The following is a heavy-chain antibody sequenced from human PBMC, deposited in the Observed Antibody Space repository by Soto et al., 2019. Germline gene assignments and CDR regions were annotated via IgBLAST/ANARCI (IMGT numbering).Heavy chain of an antibody. CDR2: IYYRGST. Sequence: QVQLQESGPGLVKPSETLSLTCTVSGGSVSSGSYYWSWIRQPPGKGLEWIGYIYYRGSTNYNPTLKSRVTISVDTSKNQFSLKLSAVTAADTAVYYCARDLSSGGYRGAFDIWGQGTMVTVSS. D-gene: IGHD6-19*01. CDR3: ARDLSSGGYRGAFDI. CDR1: GGSVSSGSYY. J-gene: IGHJ3*02. V-gene: IGHV4-61*01.